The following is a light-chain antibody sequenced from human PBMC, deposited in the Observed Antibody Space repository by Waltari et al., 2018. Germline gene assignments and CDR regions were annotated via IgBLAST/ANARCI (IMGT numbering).Light chain of an antibody. CDR3: QAWDSSNVV. J-gene: IGLJ2*01. CDR2: QDS. Sequence: SYELTQPPSVSVSPGQTASITCSGDKLGDNYACWYQQKPGQSPVVVIYQDSKRPSGIPERLSGSNSGNTATLTISGTQAMDEADYYCQAWDSSNVVFGGGTKLTVL. V-gene: IGLV3-1*01. CDR1: KLGDNY.